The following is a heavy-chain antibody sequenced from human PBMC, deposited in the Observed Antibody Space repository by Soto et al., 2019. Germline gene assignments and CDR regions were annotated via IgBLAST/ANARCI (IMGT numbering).Heavy chain of an antibody. CDR3: ARVSGYYLPDY. CDR2: ISAYNDNT. J-gene: IGHJ4*02. V-gene: IGHV1-18*01. CDR1: GFTFTSYA. D-gene: IGHD5-12*01. Sequence: GASVKVSCKASGFTFTSYAISWVRQAPGQGLEWMGWISAYNDNTNYSQKLQGRVTITTDTSASTAYMELSSLRSEDTAVYYCARVSGYYLPDYWGQGTLVTVSS.